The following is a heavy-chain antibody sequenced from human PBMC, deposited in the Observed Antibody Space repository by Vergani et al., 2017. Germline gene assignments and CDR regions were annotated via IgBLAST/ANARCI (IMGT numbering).Heavy chain of an antibody. J-gene: IGHJ6*03. CDR1: GGSFSGYY. CDR2: INHSGST. Sequence: QVQLQQWGAGLLKPSETLSLTCAVYGGSFSGYYWSWIRQPPGKGLEWIGEINHSGSTNYNPSRKSRVTISVDTSKNQLSLKVSSVTAADTAVYYCARGRPYSNPMPYYYYMDVWGKGTTVTVSS. D-gene: IGHD4-11*01. V-gene: IGHV4-34*01. CDR3: ARGRPYSNPMPYYYYMDV.